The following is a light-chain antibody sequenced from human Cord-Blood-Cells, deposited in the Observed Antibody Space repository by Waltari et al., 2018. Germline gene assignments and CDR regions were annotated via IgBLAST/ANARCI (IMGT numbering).Light chain of an antibody. Sequence: QSALTQPASVSGSHGQSITISCTGTSSDVGGYNYVSWYQQHPGNAPKLMIYEVSNRPSGVSNRFSGSKTGNTASLTISGLQAEDEADYYCSSYTSSSTYVFGTGTKVTVL. CDR3: SSYTSSSTYV. J-gene: IGLJ1*01. CDR1: SSDVGGYNY. V-gene: IGLV2-14*01. CDR2: EVS.